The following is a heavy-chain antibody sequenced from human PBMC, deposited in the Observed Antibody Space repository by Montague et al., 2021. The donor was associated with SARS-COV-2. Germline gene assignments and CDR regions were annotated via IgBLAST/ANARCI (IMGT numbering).Heavy chain of an antibody. CDR2: IYFSGST. D-gene: IGHD3-10*01. Sequence: SETLSLTCTVSGGTISSYYWSWIRQPPGKGLEWIGHIYFSGSTNYKPSLKSRVTIAVDTSNNQFSLKLSSVTAADTAVYYCARAGSGSYSFYYYYGMDVWGKGTMVTVAS. CDR1: GGTISSYY. V-gene: IGHV4-59*08. J-gene: IGHJ6*04. CDR3: ARAGSGSYSFYYYYGMDV.